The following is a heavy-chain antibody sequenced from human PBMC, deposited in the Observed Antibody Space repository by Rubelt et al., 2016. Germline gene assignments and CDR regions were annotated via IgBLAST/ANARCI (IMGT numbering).Heavy chain of an antibody. CDR1: GGSFSGYY. CDR2: INHSGST. V-gene: IGHV4-34*10. D-gene: IGHD6-19*01. Sequence: QVQLQESGPGLVKPSETLSLTCAVYGGSFSGYYWSWIRQPPGKGLEWIGEINHSGSTNYNPSLKSRVTISVDTSKNQFSLKLSSVTAADTAVYYCARAPGIAVAGNFDYWGQGTLVTVSS. J-gene: IGHJ4*02. CDR3: ARAPGIAVAGNFDY.